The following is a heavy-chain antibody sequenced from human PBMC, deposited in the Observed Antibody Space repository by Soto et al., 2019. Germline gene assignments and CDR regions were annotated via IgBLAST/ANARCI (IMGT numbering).Heavy chain of an antibody. CDR2: INGASTTT. J-gene: IGHJ4*02. CDR3: ARDLSH. Sequence: DVQLVGSGGGLVQPGGSLRLSCVASGFPFSSYAMHWVRRAPGKGLEWISYINGASTTTFYADSVKGRFTVSRDNAKNSVYLQMSSLRHEDTAFYYCARDLSHWGQGMLVPVSS. CDR1: GFPFSSYA. V-gene: IGHV3-48*02.